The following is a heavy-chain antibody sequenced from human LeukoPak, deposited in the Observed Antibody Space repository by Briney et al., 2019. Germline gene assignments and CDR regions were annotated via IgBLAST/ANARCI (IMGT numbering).Heavy chain of an antibody. CDR3: ATLAEWDYFDY. CDR1: GGSFSGYY. CDR2: INHSGST. J-gene: IGHJ4*02. D-gene: IGHD1-14*01. V-gene: IGHV4-34*01. Sequence: SETLSLTCAVYGGSFSGYYWSWIRQPPGKGLEWIGEINHSGSTYYNPSLKSRVTISVDTSKNQFSLKLSSVTAADTAVYYCATLAEWDYFDYWGQGTLVTVSS.